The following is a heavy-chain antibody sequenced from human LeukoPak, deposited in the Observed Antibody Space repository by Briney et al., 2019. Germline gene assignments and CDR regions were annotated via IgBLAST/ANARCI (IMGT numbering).Heavy chain of an antibody. J-gene: IGHJ4*02. CDR1: GGSISSGDYY. CDR3: ARLLEFTAFDY. D-gene: IGHD1-1*01. CDR2: IYYSGST. V-gene: IGHV4-30-4*01. Sequence: KASETLSLTCTVSGGSISSGDYYWSWIRQPPGKGLEWIGYIYYSGSTYYNPSLTSRVTISVDTSKNQFSLKLSSVTAADTAVYYCARLLEFTAFDYWGLGTLVTVSS.